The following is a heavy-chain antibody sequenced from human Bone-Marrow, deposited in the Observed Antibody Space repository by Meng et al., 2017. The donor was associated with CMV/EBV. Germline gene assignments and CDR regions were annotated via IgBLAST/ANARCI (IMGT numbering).Heavy chain of an antibody. J-gene: IGHJ5*02. CDR2: ISWDGGST. CDR1: GFTFDDYA. CDR3: ACTIAVAGFDP. D-gene: IGHD6-19*01. V-gene: IGHV3-43D*03. Sequence: GGSLRLSCAASGFTFDDYAMHWVRQAPGKGLEWVSLISWDGGSTYYADSVKGRFTISRDNSKNSLYLQMNSLRAEDTALYYCACTIAVAGFDPCGQGTLATFSS.